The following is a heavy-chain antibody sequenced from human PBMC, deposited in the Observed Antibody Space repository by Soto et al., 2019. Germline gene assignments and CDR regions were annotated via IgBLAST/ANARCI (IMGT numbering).Heavy chain of an antibody. CDR2: IKSKTDGGTT. D-gene: IGHD6-13*01. Sequence: GGSLRLSCAASGFTFSNAGMSWVRQAPGKGLEWVGRIKSKTDGGTTDYAAPVKGRFTISRDDSKNTLYLQMNSLKTADAAVDYCAYAAAAATYYYYYGMDVWGQGTTVTVSS. J-gene: IGHJ6*02. CDR3: AYAAAAATYYYYYGMDV. CDR1: GFTFSNAG. V-gene: IGHV3-15*01.